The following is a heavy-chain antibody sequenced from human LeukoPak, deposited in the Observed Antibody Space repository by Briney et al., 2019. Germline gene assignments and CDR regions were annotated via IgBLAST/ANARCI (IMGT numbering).Heavy chain of an antibody. CDR2: ISYDGSNK. CDR3: AREAFGQLWFDY. Sequence: GRSLRLSCAASGFTFSSYAMHWVRQAPGKGLEWVAVISYDGSNKYYADSVKGRFTIPRDNSKNTLYLQMNSLRAEDTAVYYCAREAFGQLWFDYWGQGTLVTVSS. D-gene: IGHD5-18*01. J-gene: IGHJ4*02. V-gene: IGHV3-30-3*01. CDR1: GFTFSSYA.